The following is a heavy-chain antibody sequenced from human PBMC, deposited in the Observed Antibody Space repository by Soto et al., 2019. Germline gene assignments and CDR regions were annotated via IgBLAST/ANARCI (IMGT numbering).Heavy chain of an antibody. CDR2: INHSGST. J-gene: IGHJ6*02. D-gene: IGHD3-16*01. Sequence: PSETLSLTCAVYGGSFSGYYWSWIRQPPGKGLEWIGEINHSGSTNYNPSLKSRVTISVDTSKNQFSLKLSSVTAADTAVYYCARGGLDYTYGMDVWGQGTTVTVSS. CDR1: GGSFSGYY. CDR3: ARGGLDYTYGMDV. V-gene: IGHV4-34*01.